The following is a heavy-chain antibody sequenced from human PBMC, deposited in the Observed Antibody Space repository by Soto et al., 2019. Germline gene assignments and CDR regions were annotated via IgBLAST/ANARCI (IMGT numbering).Heavy chain of an antibody. J-gene: IGHJ3*02. Sequence: PGGSLRLSCAASGFTFSSFWMSWVRQAPGKGLEWVGRIKSKTDGGTTDYAAPVKGRFTISRDDSKNTLYLQMNSLKTEDTAVYYCTTPYGDYVGNAFDIWGQGTMVTVSS. CDR2: IKSKTDGGTT. V-gene: IGHV3-15*01. D-gene: IGHD4-17*01. CDR3: TTPYGDYVGNAFDI. CDR1: GFTFSSFW.